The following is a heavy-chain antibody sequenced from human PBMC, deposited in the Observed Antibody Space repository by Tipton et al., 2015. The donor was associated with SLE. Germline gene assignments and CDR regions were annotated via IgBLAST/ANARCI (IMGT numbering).Heavy chain of an antibody. CDR2: INHSGST. D-gene: IGHD3-22*01. CDR3: AREKSSGYYSGAFDI. CDR1: GGSISSNSYY. J-gene: IGHJ3*02. Sequence: TLSLTCTVSGGSISSNSYYWSWIRQPPGKGLEWIGEINHSGSTNYNPSLKSRVTISVDTSKNQFSLKLSSVTAADTAVYYCAREKSSGYYSGAFDIWGQGTMVTVSS. V-gene: IGHV4-39*07.